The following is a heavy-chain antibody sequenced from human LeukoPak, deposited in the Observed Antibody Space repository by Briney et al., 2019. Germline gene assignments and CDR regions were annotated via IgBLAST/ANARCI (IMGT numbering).Heavy chain of an antibody. D-gene: IGHD5-18*01. V-gene: IGHV4-61*08. J-gene: IGHJ2*01. CDR2: IYYSGST. CDR3: ARALWIQLWLPDWYFDL. CDR1: GGSINSGDYY. Sequence: PSETLSLTCTVSGGSINSGDYYWSWIRQPPGKGLEWIGYIYYSGSTNYNPSLKSRVTISVDTSKNQFSLKLSSVTAADTAVYYCARALWIQLWLPDWYFDLWGRGTLVTVSS.